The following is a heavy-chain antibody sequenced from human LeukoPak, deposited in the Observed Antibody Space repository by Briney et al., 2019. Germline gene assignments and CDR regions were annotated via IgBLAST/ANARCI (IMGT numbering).Heavy chain of an antibody. CDR2: ISSSSSTI. CDR1: GFTFSSYS. V-gene: IGHV3-48*02. Sequence: PGGSPRLSCAASGFTFSSYSMNWVRQAPGKGLEWVSYISSSSSTIYYADSVKGRFTISRDNAKNSLYLQMNSLRDEDTAVYYCARDLPVGYYGSGSYYDYWGQGTLVTVSS. D-gene: IGHD3-10*01. CDR3: ARDLPVGYYGSGSYYDY. J-gene: IGHJ4*02.